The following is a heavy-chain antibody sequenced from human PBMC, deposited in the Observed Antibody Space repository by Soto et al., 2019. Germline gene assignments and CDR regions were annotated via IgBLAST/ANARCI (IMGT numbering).Heavy chain of an antibody. CDR2: IKQDGSDK. J-gene: IGHJ1*01. Sequence: GGSLRLSCAASGFGFSNYWMTWVRQAPGEGLEWVGNIKQDGSDKYYGDSVKGRFSISRDNAKNSLYLQMNSLRAEDTAVYYCARDYYASGSHDHWGQGTLVTVSS. V-gene: IGHV3-7*01. CDR3: ARDYYASGSHDH. D-gene: IGHD3-10*01. CDR1: GFGFSNYW.